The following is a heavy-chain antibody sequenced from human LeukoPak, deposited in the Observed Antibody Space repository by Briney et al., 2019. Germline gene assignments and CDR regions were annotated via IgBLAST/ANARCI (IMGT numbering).Heavy chain of an antibody. CDR1: GFTFSSYW. Sequence: QAGGSLRLSCAAPGFTFSSYWMHWVRQAPGKGLVWVSRINSDGSSTSYADSVKGRFTISRDNAKNTLYLQMNSLRAEDTAVYYCARASYWSRIDYWGQGTLVTVSS. D-gene: IGHD1-26*01. CDR3: ARASYWSRIDY. J-gene: IGHJ4*02. V-gene: IGHV3-74*01. CDR2: INSDGSST.